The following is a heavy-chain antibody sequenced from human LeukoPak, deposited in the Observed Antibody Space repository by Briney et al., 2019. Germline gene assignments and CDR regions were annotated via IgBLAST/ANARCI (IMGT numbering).Heavy chain of an antibody. CDR1: GGSFSGYY. Sequence: SETLSLTCAVYGGSFSGYYWSWIRQPPGKGLEWIGEINHSGSTNYNPSLKSRVTISVDTSKNQFSLKLSSVTAADTAVYYCARLGVGATGFDYWGQGTLVTVPS. V-gene: IGHV4-34*01. CDR3: ARLGVGATGFDY. CDR2: INHSGST. J-gene: IGHJ4*02. D-gene: IGHD1-26*01.